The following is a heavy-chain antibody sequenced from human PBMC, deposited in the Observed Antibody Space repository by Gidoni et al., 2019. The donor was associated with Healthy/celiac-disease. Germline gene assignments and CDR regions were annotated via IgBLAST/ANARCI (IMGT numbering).Heavy chain of an antibody. J-gene: IGHJ4*02. D-gene: IGHD1-26*01. CDR3: ARGDPVVGATAVFDY. Sequence: QVQLVESGGGVVQPGRSLRLSCAASGFTFSSHAMHWVRQAPGKGLEWVAVISYDGSNKYYADSVKGRFTISRDNSKNTLYLQMNSLRAEDTAVYYCARGDPVVGATAVFDYWGQGTLVTVSS. CDR2: ISYDGSNK. V-gene: IGHV3-30-3*01. CDR1: GFTFSSHA.